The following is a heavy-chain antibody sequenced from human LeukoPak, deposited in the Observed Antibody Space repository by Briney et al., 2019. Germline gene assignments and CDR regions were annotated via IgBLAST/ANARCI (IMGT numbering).Heavy chain of an antibody. CDR3: ARDLTRLTIFGVVGEGPKANDP. Sequence: ASVKVSCKASGYTFTGYYMHWVRQAPGQGLEWMGWINPNSGGTNYAQKFQGRVTMTRDTSISTAYMELSRLGSDDTAVYYCARDLTRLTIFGVVGEGPKANDPWGQGTLVTVSS. CDR1: GYTFTGYY. CDR2: INPNSGGT. V-gene: IGHV1-2*02. D-gene: IGHD3-3*01. J-gene: IGHJ5*02.